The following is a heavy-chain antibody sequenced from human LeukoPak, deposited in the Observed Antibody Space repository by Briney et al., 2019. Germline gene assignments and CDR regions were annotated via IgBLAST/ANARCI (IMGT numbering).Heavy chain of an antibody. CDR3: ARDLNDFWSGP. CDR2: ISSSSSTI. D-gene: IGHD3-3*01. CDR1: GFTFSSCS. Sequence: PGGSLRLSCAASGFTFSSCSMNWVRQAPGKGLEWVSYISSSSSTIYYADSVKGRFTISRDNAKNSLYLQMNSLRAEDTAVYYCARDLNDFWSGPWGQGTLVTVSS. J-gene: IGHJ5*02. V-gene: IGHV3-48*01.